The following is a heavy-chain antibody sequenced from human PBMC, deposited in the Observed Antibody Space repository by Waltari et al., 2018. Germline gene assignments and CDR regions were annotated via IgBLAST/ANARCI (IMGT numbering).Heavy chain of an antibody. CDR2: IYYSGST. CDR1: GGSVSRGSHY. V-gene: IGHV4-61*01. J-gene: IGHJ4*02. CDR3: ARITVTTPKYYFDF. Sequence: QVQLQESGPGLVKPSETLSLTCPVSGGSVSRGSHYWSWIRQPPGKGLGWIGFIYYSGSTKYNPSLKSRVTISVDMSKNQFSLKLTSVTAADTALYYCARITVTTPKYYFDFWGQGTLVTVSS. D-gene: IGHD4-17*01.